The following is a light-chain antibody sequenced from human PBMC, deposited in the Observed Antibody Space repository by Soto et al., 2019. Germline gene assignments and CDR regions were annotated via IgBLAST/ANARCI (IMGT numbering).Light chain of an antibody. CDR1: QSLVYSDGNIY. V-gene: IGKV2-30*01. CDR2: KVS. Sequence: DVVMTQSPLSLPVTLGQPASISCRSSQSLVYSDGNIYLNWFQQRPGQSPRRLIYKVSNRDSGVPDRFSGSGSGTDFTLKISRVEADDVGVYYCMQGTHWLWTFGQGTKVEIK. J-gene: IGKJ1*01. CDR3: MQGTHWLWT.